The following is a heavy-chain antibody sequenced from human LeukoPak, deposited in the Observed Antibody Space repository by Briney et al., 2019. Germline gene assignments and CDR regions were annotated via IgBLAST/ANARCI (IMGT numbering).Heavy chain of an antibody. J-gene: IGHJ4*02. CDR2: IYYSGST. D-gene: IGHD3-9*01. CDR1: GGSISSSSYY. V-gene: IGHV4-39*02. Sequence: SETLSLTCTVSGGSISSSSYYWGWIRQPPGKGLEWIGSIYYSGSTYYNPSLKSRVTISVDTSKNQFSLKLSSVTAADTAVYYCARESSNNNILTTIGYLDYWAQETLVTVPS. CDR3: ARESSNNNILTTIGYLDY.